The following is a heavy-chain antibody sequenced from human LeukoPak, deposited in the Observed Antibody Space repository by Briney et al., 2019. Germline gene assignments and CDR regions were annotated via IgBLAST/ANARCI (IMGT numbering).Heavy chain of an antibody. CDR3: ARDRGVIILNDAFDI. V-gene: IGHV3-30*02. CDR2: IRYDGTNK. CDR1: GFTFNIYG. J-gene: IGHJ3*02. Sequence: GGSLRLSCAASGFTFNIYGMHWVRQAPGKGLEWVAFIRYDGTNKYYADSVKGRFTISRDNSKNTLYLQMNSLRAEDTAVYYCARDRGVIILNDAFDIWGQGTMVTVSS. D-gene: IGHD2-21*01.